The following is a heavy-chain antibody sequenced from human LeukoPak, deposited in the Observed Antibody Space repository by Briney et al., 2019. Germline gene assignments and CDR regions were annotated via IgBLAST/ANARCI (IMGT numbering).Heavy chain of an antibody. CDR1: GGSISNSY. Sequence: PSETLSLTCTVSGGSISNSYWSWVRQPPGKGLEWIGYTSYSGSTNYNPSLKSRVTMSVDTSTDQFSLRLISVTAADTAVYYCARTVSGDYYGMDVWGQGTTVTASS. V-gene: IGHV4-59*08. D-gene: IGHD1-26*01. CDR2: TSYSGST. CDR3: ARTVSGDYYGMDV. J-gene: IGHJ6*02.